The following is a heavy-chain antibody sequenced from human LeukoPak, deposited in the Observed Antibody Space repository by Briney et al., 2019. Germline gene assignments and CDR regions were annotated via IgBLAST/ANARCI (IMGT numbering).Heavy chain of an antibody. CDR2: IIPIFGTA. CDR1: GGTFSSYA. J-gene: IGHJ5*02. Sequence: GSSVKVSCKASGGTFSSYAISWVRQAPGQGLEWMGGIIPIFGTANYAQKFQGRVTITADESTSTAYMELSSLRSEDTAVYYCATEVPNYYDYVWGSYRPKPFDPWGQGTLVTVSS. CDR3: ATEVPNYYDYVWGSYRPKPFDP. D-gene: IGHD3-16*02. V-gene: IGHV1-69*01.